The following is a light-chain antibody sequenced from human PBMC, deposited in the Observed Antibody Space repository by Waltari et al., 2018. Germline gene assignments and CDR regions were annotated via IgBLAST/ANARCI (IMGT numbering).Light chain of an antibody. V-gene: IGKV1-39*01. CDR1: QSISKY. Sequence: DIQMTQSPSSLSASLGDRVTITCRASQSISKYLNWYQQRPGKAPKLLIYGKSSLQSGVPSRCSGSGSGTDVTLTINTLQPEDFATYFCQQSYGPPYTFGQGTRLEIK. CDR2: GKS. J-gene: IGKJ2*01. CDR3: QQSYGPPYT.